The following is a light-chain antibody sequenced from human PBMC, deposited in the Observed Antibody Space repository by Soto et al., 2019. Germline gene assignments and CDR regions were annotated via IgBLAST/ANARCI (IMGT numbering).Light chain of an antibody. V-gene: IGKV4-1*01. CDR1: QSLLYSSNNKNY. J-gene: IGKJ2*01. CDR3: QQYYSVPYA. Sequence: DIVMTQSPDSLAVSLGERATINCKSSQSLLYSSNNKNYLAWYQQKPGQPPKLLIYWASTRESGVPDRFSGSGSGTDVTLTISGPQAEDVAVYYCQQYYSVPYAFGQGTKLEIK. CDR2: WAS.